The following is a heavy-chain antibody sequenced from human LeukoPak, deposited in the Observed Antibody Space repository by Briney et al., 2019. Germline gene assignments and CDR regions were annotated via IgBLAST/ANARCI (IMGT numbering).Heavy chain of an antibody. Sequence: SVKVSCRASGGTFSSYAISWVRQAPGQGLEWMGGIIPIFGTANYAQKFQGRVTITADESTSTAYMELSSLRSEDTAVYYCARGNSYYDFWSGYPTSDYYMDVWGKGTTVTVSS. CDR2: IIPIFGTA. CDR1: GGTFSSYA. D-gene: IGHD3-3*01. CDR3: ARGNSYYDFWSGYPTSDYYMDV. J-gene: IGHJ6*03. V-gene: IGHV1-69*13.